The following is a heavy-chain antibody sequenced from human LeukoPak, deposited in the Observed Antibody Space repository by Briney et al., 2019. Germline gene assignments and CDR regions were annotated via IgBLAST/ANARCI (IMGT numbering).Heavy chain of an antibody. D-gene: IGHD5-24*01. Sequence: ASVKVSCKASGYTFTSYYMHWVRQAPGQGLEWMGIINPSGGSTSYAQKFQGRVTLTRDTSISTAYVELSRLRSDDTAVYYCARVEGDGYNKGDYWGQGTLVTVSS. CDR1: GYTFTSYY. J-gene: IGHJ4*02. CDR2: INPSGGST. CDR3: ARVEGDGYNKGDY. V-gene: IGHV1-46*01.